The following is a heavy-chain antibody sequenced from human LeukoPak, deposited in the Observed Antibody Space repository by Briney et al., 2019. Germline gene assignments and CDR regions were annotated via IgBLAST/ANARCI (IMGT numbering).Heavy chain of an antibody. D-gene: IGHD5-12*01. J-gene: IGHJ4*02. CDR2: IRYDGSNK. V-gene: IGHV3-30*02. CDR3: AKDRSGYDMLFDY. CDR1: GFTFSNYW. Sequence: GGSLRPSCAASGFTFSNYWMSWVRQAPGKGLEWVAFIRYDGSNKYYADSVKGRFTISRDNSKNTLYLQMNSLRAEDTAVYYCAKDRSGYDMLFDYWGQGTLVTVSS.